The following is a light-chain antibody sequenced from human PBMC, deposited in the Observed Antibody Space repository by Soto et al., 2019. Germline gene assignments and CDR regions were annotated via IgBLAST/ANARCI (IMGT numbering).Light chain of an antibody. CDR2: DAS. Sequence: EIVLTQSPATLSLSPGERATLSCRASQSVSSYLAWYQQKPGQAPRLLIYDASNRATGIPARLSGSGTATDFTLTISSLEPEDFAVYYCQQRSNWPITFGKGTRLEIK. CDR3: QQRSNWPIT. V-gene: IGKV3-11*01. CDR1: QSVSSY. J-gene: IGKJ5*01.